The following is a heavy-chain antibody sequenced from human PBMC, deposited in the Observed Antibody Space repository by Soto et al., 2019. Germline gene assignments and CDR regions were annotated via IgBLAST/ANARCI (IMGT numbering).Heavy chain of an antibody. D-gene: IGHD4-17*01. V-gene: IGHV3-21*01. J-gene: IGHJ5*02. Sequence: KAGGSLRLSCAASGFTFSTYSMNWVRQAPGKGLEWVSSISSSSSYIYYADSVKGRFTISRDNAKNSLYLQMNSLRVEDTAVYYCARDFPTTVTTRDFDPWGQGTLVTVSS. CDR2: ISSSSSYI. CDR3: ARDFPTTVTTRDFDP. CDR1: GFTFSTYS.